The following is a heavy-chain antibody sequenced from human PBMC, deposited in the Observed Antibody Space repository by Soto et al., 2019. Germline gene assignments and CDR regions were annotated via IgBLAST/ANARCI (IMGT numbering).Heavy chain of an antibody. V-gene: IGHV4-59*08. Sequence: SETLSLTCTVSGGSISSYYWSWIRQPPGKGLEWIGYIYYSGSTNYNPSLKSRVPISVDTSKNQFSLKLSSVTAADTAVYYCASHDYGRGIDYWGQGTLVTVSS. CDR3: ASHDYGRGIDY. CDR1: GGSISSYY. D-gene: IGHD4-17*01. CDR2: IYYSGST. J-gene: IGHJ4*02.